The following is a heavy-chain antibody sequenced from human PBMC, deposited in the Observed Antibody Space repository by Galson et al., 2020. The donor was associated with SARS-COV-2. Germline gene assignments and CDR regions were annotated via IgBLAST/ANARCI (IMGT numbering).Heavy chain of an antibody. D-gene: IGHD4-17*01. Sequence: GGSLRLSCEVSEFPFSAYSMNWVRQAPGKGLEWVSSMSNSGSYIYYADSVSGRFTITRDKTKNSLFLQMNSLRTEDTGVYYCVTVVVSGDDGGNHFYHGGQGTMVSVSS. V-gene: IGHV3-21*01. J-gene: IGHJ4*02. CDR3: VTVVVSGDDGGNHFYH. CDR1: EFPFSAYS. CDR2: MSNSGSYI.